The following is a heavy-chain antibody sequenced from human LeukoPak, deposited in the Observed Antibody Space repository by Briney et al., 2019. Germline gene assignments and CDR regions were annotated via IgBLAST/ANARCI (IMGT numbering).Heavy chain of an antibody. D-gene: IGHD1-1*01. Sequence: PGGSLRLSCAASGFTFSSYSMNWVRQAPGKGLEWVSAISGSGGSTYYADSVKGRFTISRDNSKNTLYLQMNSLRAEDTAVYYCAKSNPLQPYYYGMDVWGQGTTVTVSS. CDR1: GFTFSSYS. V-gene: IGHV3-23*01. J-gene: IGHJ6*02. CDR2: ISGSGGST. CDR3: AKSNPLQPYYYGMDV.